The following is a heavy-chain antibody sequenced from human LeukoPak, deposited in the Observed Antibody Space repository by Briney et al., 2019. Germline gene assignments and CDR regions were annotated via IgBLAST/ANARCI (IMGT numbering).Heavy chain of an antibody. D-gene: IGHD3-3*01. V-gene: IGHV3-23*01. CDR1: GFTFSSYA. CDR2: ISGSGGST. Sequence: GGSLRLSCAASGFTFSSYAMSWVRQAPGKGLEWVSAISGSGGSTYSADHVQGRLTISTNNSKTTLYLQMNSLRAEDTAVYYCAKYPSGAYDFWSGYYHAEYFQHWGQGTLVTVSS. J-gene: IGHJ1*01. CDR3: AKYPSGAYDFWSGYYHAEYFQH.